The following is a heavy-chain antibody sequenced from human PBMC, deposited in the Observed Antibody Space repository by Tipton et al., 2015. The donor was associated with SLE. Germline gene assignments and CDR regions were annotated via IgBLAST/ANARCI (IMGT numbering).Heavy chain of an antibody. V-gene: IGHV3-49*02. J-gene: IGHJ3*02. CDR3: ARSLNIVTAVFDI. Sequence: GRFTISRDDSKSILYLQMNSLKTEDTAVYFCARSLNIVTAVFDIWGQGTMVTVSS. D-gene: IGHD2-2*01.